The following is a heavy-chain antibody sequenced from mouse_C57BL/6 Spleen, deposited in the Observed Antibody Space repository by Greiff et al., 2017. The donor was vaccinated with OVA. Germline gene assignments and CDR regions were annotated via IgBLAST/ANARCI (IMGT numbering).Heavy chain of an antibody. CDR3: PKKMAY. CDR1: GYTFTDYE. CDR2: IDPESGGT. J-gene: IGHJ4*01. V-gene: IGHV1-15*01. Sequence: QVQLQQPGAELVRPGASVTLSCKASGYTFTDYEMHWVKQTPVHGLEWIGAIDPESGGTDYNQKFKGKAILTADKSSSTAYMELRSLTSEDSAVYYCPKKMAYWGQGTSVTVSA.